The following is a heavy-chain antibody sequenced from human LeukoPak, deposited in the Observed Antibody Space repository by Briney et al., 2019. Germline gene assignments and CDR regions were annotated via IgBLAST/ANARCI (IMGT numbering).Heavy chain of an antibody. CDR3: ARGHYSNYAYYYYYMDV. Sequence: PSETLSLTSTVSGGSISSSSYYWGWIRQPPGKGLEWIGSIYYSGSTYYNPSLKSRVTISVDTSKNQFSLKLSSVTAADTAVYYCARGHYSNYAYYYYYMDVWGKGTTVTVSS. CDR2: IYYSGST. V-gene: IGHV4-39*07. CDR1: GGSISSSSYY. J-gene: IGHJ6*03. D-gene: IGHD4-11*01.